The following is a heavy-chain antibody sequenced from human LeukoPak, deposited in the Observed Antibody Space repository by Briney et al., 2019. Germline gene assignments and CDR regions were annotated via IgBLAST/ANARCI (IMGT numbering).Heavy chain of an antibody. J-gene: IGHJ5*02. V-gene: IGHV4-34*01. CDR2: INHSGST. CDR3: ARGPNNYWFDP. CDR1: GGSFSGYY. Sequence: PSETLSLTCAVYGGSFSGYYWSWIRQPPGKGLEWIGEINHSGSTNYNPSLKSRVTISVDTSKNQFSLKLSSVTAADTAVYYCARGPNNYWFDPWGQGTLVTVSS.